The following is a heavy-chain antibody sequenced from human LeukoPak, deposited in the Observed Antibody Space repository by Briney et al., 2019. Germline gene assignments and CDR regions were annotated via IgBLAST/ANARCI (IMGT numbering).Heavy chain of an antibody. Sequence: GGSLRLSCAASGFTFSSYAMSWVRQAPGKGLEWVSAISGSGGSTYYADSVKGRFTISRDNSKNTLYLQMNSLRAEDSALYYCAKVVGVYYFDYWGQGTQVTVSS. V-gene: IGHV3-23*01. CDR3: AKVVGVYYFDY. D-gene: IGHD1-26*01. CDR1: GFTFSSYA. J-gene: IGHJ4*02. CDR2: ISGSGGST.